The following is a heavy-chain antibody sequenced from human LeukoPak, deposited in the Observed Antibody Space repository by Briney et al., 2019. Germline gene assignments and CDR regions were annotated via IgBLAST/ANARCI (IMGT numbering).Heavy chain of an antibody. CDR3: GRHRSGSGTYFIDY. V-gene: IGHV3-7*01. Sequence: GGSLRLSCVVSGFTFSSYSMIWVRQAPGKGLQWVANMKKDGSETKYADSVKGRFTISRDNARNSLYLQMTSLRAEGTAVYYCGRHRSGSGTYFIDYWGQGTLVSVSS. J-gene: IGHJ4*02. CDR1: GFTFSSYS. CDR2: MKKDGSET. D-gene: IGHD3-10*01.